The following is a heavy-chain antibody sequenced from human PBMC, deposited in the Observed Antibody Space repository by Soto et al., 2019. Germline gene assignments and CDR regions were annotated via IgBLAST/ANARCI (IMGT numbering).Heavy chain of an antibody. CDR1: GFTFNHNA. CDR3: ARDGQQQAPYALDV. CDR2: IWYDGSEK. V-gene: IGHV3-33*01. J-gene: IGHJ6*02. Sequence: QVQLVESGGGVVQPGRSLRLSCAASGFTFNHNAMHWVRQAAGKGLEWVAQIWYDGSEKYYTDSVKGRFTISRDNFKNTVFLQXDXLXVEDTAVYYCARDGQQQAPYALDVWGQGTTVIVSS. D-gene: IGHD6-13*01.